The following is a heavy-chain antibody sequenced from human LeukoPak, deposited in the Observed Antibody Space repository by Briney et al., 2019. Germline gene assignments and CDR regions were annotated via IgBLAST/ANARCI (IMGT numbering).Heavy chain of an antibody. CDR2: IKQDGSEK. J-gene: IGHJ4*02. Sequence: GGSLRLSCAASGFTFSSYWMSWVRQAPGKGLEWVANIKQDGSEKDYVDSVKGRFTISRDNAKNSLYLQMNSLRAADTAVYYCARMDIAVAGIFDYWGQGTLVTVSS. CDR1: GFTFSSYW. CDR3: ARMDIAVAGIFDY. V-gene: IGHV3-7*01. D-gene: IGHD6-19*01.